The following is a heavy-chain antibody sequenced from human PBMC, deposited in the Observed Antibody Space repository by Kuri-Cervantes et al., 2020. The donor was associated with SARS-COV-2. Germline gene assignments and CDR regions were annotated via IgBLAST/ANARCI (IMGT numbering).Heavy chain of an antibody. V-gene: IGHV3-64D*08. CDR3: VKVTTYYDFWSGYSYGMDV. D-gene: IGHD3-3*01. CDR1: GFTFSSYA. J-gene: IGHJ6*02. Sequence: ETLSLTCSASGFTFSSYAMHWVRQAPGKGLEYVSAISSNGGSTYYADSVKGRFTISRDNSKNTLYLQMSSLRAEDTAVYYRVKVTTYYDFWSGYSYGMDVWGQGTTVTVSS. CDR2: ISSNGGST.